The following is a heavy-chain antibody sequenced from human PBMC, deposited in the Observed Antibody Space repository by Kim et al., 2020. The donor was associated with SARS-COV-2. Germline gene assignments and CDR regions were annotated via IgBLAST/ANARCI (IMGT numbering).Heavy chain of an antibody. CDR3: ARDTLNYFDY. CDR2: TT. V-gene: IGHV3-48*03. J-gene: IGHJ4*02. Sequence: TTYYADSVKGRFTISRDNAKNSLYLQMNSLRAEDTAVYYCARDTLNYFDYWGQGTLVTVSS.